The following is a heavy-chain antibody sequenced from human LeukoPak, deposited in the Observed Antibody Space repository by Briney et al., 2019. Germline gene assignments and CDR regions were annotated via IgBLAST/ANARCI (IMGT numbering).Heavy chain of an antibody. Sequence: GGSLRLSCAASGFTVSSNYMSWVRQAPGKGLEWVSVIYSGGSTYYADSVKGRFTISRDNSKNTLFLQMNSLKAEDTAVYYCARDPDGYRQGHHFDYWGQGTLVTVSS. CDR1: GFTVSSNY. D-gene: IGHD5-18*01. CDR2: IYSGGST. CDR3: ARDPDGYRQGHHFDY. J-gene: IGHJ4*02. V-gene: IGHV3-66*01.